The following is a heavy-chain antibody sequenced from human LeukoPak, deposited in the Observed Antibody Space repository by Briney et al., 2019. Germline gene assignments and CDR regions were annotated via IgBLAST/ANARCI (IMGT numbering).Heavy chain of an antibody. V-gene: IGHV4-38-2*02. CDR1: GYSISSGYY. J-gene: IGHJ6*02. D-gene: IGHD2-2*01. CDR2: IYHRGTT. CDR3: AREGDIVVVPELTPNYYYGMDV. Sequence: SETLSLTCSVSGYSISSGYYWGWIRQPPGKGLEWIGSIYHRGTTYYNPSLKSRVTISLDTSKNQFSLKLSSVTAADTAVYYCAREGDIVVVPELTPNYYYGMDVWGQGTTVTVSS.